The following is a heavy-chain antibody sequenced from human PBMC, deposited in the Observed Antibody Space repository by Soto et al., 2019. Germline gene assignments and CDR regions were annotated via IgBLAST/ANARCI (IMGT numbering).Heavy chain of an antibody. Sequence: SETLSLTCIVSGDSVTSGSYYWTWLRQPPGKGLEWIGYISYTGRTKYNPSLQSRVTISVDTSKNDFSLNLSSVTAADTAVYFCAREWGLLPHYVMNVWGHGTAVTVSS. CDR1: GDSVTSGSYY. CDR3: AREWGLLPHYVMNV. CDR2: ISYTGRT. J-gene: IGHJ6*02. V-gene: IGHV4-61*03. D-gene: IGHD7-27*01.